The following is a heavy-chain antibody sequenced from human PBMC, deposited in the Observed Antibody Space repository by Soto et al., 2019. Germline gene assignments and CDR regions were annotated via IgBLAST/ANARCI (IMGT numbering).Heavy chain of an antibody. J-gene: IGHJ4*02. V-gene: IGHV4-34*01. CDR1: GGSFSGYY. CDR2: INHSGST. Sequence: TSETLSLTCAVYGGSFSGYYWSWIRQPPGKGLEWIGEINHSGSTNYNPSLKSRVTISVDTSKNQFSLKLSSVTAADTAVYYCARFGPGDIVVVVAATQVQFYFDYWGQGTLVTVSS. CDR3: ARFGPGDIVVVVAATQVQFYFDY. D-gene: IGHD2-15*01.